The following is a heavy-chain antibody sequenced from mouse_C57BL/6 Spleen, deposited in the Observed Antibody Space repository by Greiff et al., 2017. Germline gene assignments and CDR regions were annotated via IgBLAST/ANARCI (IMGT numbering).Heavy chain of an antibody. CDR1: GYTFTSYW. CDR2: INPSDSET. D-gene: IGHD1-1*01. J-gene: IGHJ2*01. Sequence: QVQLQQPGAELVRPGSSVKLSCKASGYTFTSYWMHWVKQRPIQGLEWIGNINPSDSETHYNQKFKDKATLTVDKSASTAYMQLSSLTSEDSAVYYCALLRRSFDYWGQGTTLTVSS. V-gene: IGHV1-52*01. CDR3: ALLRRSFDY.